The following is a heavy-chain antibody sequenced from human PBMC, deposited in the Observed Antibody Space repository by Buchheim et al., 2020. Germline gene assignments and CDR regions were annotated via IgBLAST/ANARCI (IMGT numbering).Heavy chain of an antibody. D-gene: IGHD6-13*01. Sequence: QVQLVESGGGVVQPGRSLRLSCAASGFTFSSYGMHWVRQAPGKGLECVAVIWYDGSNKYYADSVKGRFTISRDNSKNTLYLQMNSLRAEDTAVYYCAGAAAGVYYYYGMDVWGQGTT. J-gene: IGHJ6*02. CDR2: IWYDGSNK. CDR1: GFTFSSYG. V-gene: IGHV3-33*01. CDR3: AGAAAGVYYYYGMDV.